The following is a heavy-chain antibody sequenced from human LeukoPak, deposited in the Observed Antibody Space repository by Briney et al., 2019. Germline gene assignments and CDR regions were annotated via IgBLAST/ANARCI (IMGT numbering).Heavy chain of an antibody. Sequence: GGSLRLSCAASGFTFSSYAMSWVRQVPGKGLEWVSAISGSGGSTYYADSVKGRFTISRDNSKNTLYLQMNSLRAEDTAVYYCAKDAPTRGQLVKEFDYWGQGTLVTVSS. CDR1: GFTFSSYA. D-gene: IGHD6-13*01. J-gene: IGHJ4*02. CDR3: AKDAPTRGQLVKEFDY. V-gene: IGHV3-23*01. CDR2: ISGSGGST.